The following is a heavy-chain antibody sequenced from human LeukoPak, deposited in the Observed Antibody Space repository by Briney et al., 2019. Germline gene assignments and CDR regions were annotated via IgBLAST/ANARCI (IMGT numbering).Heavy chain of an antibody. CDR3: ARNAASGLDY. CDR1: GGTFSSYA. CDR2: IIPIFGTA. V-gene: IGHV1-69*05. Sequence: ASVKVSCKASGGTFSSYAISWVRQAPGQGLEWMGRIIPIFGTANYAQKFQGRVTITTDESTSTAYMELSSLTSEDTAVYYCARNAASGLDYWGQGTLVTVSS. D-gene: IGHD2-15*01. J-gene: IGHJ4*02.